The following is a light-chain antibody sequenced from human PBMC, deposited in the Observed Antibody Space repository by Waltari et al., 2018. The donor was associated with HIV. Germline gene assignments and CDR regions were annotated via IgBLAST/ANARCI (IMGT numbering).Light chain of an antibody. V-gene: IGLV2-14*03. Sequence: QSALTQPASVSGSPGQSITISCTGTSSDLGGFESVSWYQQSPGKAPKLIIYDVSYRPSGVSNRFSGSKSGNTASLTISGLQAEDEADYYCGSSMTNVNMDVFGGGTKLTVL. J-gene: IGLJ2*01. CDR2: DVS. CDR3: GSSMTNVNMDV. CDR1: SSDLGGFES.